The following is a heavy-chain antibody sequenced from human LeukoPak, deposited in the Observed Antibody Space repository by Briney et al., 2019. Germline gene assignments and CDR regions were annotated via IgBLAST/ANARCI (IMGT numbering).Heavy chain of an antibody. Sequence: PSETLSLTCTVSGGSISSYYWSWIRQPPGKGLEWIGYIYYSWCTNYNPSLKSRVTISVDTSKNQFSLKLSSVTAADTAVYYCAIRVWWELFDYWGQGTLVTVSS. D-gene: IGHD2-15*01. CDR2: IYYSWCT. CDR1: GGSISSYY. CDR3: AIRVWWELFDY. J-gene: IGHJ4*02. V-gene: IGHV4-59*01.